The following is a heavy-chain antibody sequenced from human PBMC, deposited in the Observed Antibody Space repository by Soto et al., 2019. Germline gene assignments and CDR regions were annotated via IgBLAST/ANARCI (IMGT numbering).Heavy chain of an antibody. CDR1: GGSMSEYF. D-gene: IGHD3-10*01. V-gene: IGHV4-59*01. Sequence: SETLSLTCSVSGGSMSEYFWSWIRQSPGKGLEWIGYIYYLGSTDYNPSLKSRVTISVDTSKRQFSLRLTSVTAADTAVYYCARDGYDGSGSQYPPYWGQGTQVTVSA. CDR2: IYYLGST. J-gene: IGHJ4*02. CDR3: ARDGYDGSGSQYPPY.